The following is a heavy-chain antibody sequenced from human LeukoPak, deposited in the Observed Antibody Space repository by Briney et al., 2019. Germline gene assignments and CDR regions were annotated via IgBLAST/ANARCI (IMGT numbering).Heavy chain of an antibody. CDR1: GYTFTGYY. Sequence: ASVKVSCKASGYTFTGYYMHWVRQAPGPGLEWMGWINPNSGGTNYAQKFQGRVTMTRDTSISTAYMELSRLRSDDTAVYYCARVAYFDWLLYFDYWGQGTLVTVSS. V-gene: IGHV1-2*02. CDR2: INPNSGGT. J-gene: IGHJ4*02. CDR3: ARVAYFDWLLYFDY. D-gene: IGHD3-9*01.